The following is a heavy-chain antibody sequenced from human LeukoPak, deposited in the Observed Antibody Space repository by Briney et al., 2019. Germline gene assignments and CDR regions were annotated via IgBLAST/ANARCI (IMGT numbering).Heavy chain of an antibody. V-gene: IGHV3-9*01. Sequence: GGSLRLSCAASGFTFDDYAMHWVRQAPGKGLEWVSGISWNSGSIGYADSVKGRFTISRDNAKNSLYLQMNSLRAEDTALYYCAKDATYYYDSSGPDYWGQGTLVTVPS. D-gene: IGHD3-22*01. J-gene: IGHJ4*02. CDR3: AKDATYYYDSSGPDY. CDR2: ISWNSGSI. CDR1: GFTFDDYA.